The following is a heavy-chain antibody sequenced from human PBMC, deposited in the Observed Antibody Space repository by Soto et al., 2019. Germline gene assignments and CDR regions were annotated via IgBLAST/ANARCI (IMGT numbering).Heavy chain of an antibody. CDR2: INTGNGNT. CDR3: ARGEQLYHYYYGMDV. V-gene: IGHV1-3*04. CDR1: GYSFTTHA. J-gene: IGHJ6*02. Sequence: ASVKVSCKASGYSFTTHAMIWVRQAPGQRPEWMGWINTGNGNTRYSPKFQGRVNITRDTSASTAYMELSSLKSEDTAVYYCARGEQLYHYYYGMDVWGQGSTVTV.